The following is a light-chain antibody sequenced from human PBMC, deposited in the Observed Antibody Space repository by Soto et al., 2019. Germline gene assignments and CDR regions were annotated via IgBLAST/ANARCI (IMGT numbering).Light chain of an antibody. J-gene: IGLJ1*01. Sequence: QSALTQPAYVSGSPGQSLTISCTGTSSDIGSYDYVSWYQQHPGQAPNLIIYEVTDRPSGFSNRFSGSKSGNTASLTIFRIQNDDEADYYCISFTMICTRLFGSGIRVTV. CDR3: ISFTMICTRL. CDR2: EVT. V-gene: IGLV2-14*01. CDR1: SSDIGSYDY.